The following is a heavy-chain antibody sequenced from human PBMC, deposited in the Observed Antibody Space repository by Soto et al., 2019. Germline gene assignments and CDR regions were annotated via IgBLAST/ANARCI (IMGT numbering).Heavy chain of an antibody. CDR1: GGSISSSNW. CDR2: IYHSGST. Sequence: PSETLSLTCAVSGGSISSSNWWSWVRQPPGKGLEWIGEIYHSGSTNYNPSLKSRVTISVDKSKNQFSLKLSSVTAADTAVYYCAREPRITIFGVPIGYFDYWGQGTLVTVSS. D-gene: IGHD3-3*01. CDR3: AREPRITIFGVPIGYFDY. J-gene: IGHJ4*02. V-gene: IGHV4-4*02.